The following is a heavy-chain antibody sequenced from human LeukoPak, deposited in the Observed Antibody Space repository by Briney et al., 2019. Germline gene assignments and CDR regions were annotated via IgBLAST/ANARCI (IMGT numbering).Heavy chain of an antibody. CDR2: IYHSGST. V-gene: IGHV4-30-2*01. J-gene: IGHJ4*02. CDR3: AADGVRGVIDY. D-gene: IGHD3-10*01. CDR1: GASISSSGYY. Sequence: SETLSLTCTVSGASISSSGYYWSWIRQPPGKGLEWIGYIYHSGSTYYNPSLKSRVTISVDRSKNQFSLKLSSVTAADTAVYYCAADGVRGVIDYWGQGTLVTVSS.